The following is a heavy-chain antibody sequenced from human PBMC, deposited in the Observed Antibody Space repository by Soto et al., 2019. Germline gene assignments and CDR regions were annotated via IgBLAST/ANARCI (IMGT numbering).Heavy chain of an antibody. D-gene: IGHD3-10*01. V-gene: IGHV3-23*01. J-gene: IGHJ4*02. CDR3: AKEPNYYGSGSCHY. CDR2: ISGSGDNT. Sequence: GGSLRLSCAASGFTFNNYAMSWVRQAPGKGLEWVSGISGSGDNTKYADSVKGRFTISRDNSRDTLYLHMNSLRAEDTAVYYCAKEPNYYGSGSCHYWGQGTLVTVSS. CDR1: GFTFNNYA.